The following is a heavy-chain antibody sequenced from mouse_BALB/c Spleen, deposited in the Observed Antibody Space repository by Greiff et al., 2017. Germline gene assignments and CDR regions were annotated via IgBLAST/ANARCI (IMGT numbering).Heavy chain of an antibody. Sequence: VQLQQSGPGLVKPSQSLSLTCTVTGYSITSDYVWWWLRPFPGNQLGWVGYISYSGSTSYNPSLKSRIPITRDTTKNQFFLQLNSVTTEDTATYYCASDSDYYGSSLYYFDYWGQGTTLTVSS. V-gene: IGHV3-2*02. CDR3: ASDSDYYGSSLYYFDY. CDR2: ISYSGST. D-gene: IGHD1-1*01. CDR1: GYSITSDYV. J-gene: IGHJ2*01.